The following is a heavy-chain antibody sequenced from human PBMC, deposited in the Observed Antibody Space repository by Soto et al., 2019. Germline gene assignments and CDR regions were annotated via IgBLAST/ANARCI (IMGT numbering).Heavy chain of an antibody. CDR2: IYSGGST. V-gene: IGHV3-66*01. Sequence: EVQLVESGGGLVQPGGSLRLSCAASGFTVSSNYMSWVRQAPGKGLEWVSVIYSGGSTYYADSVKGRLTISRDNSKNTLYLQMNSLRAEDTAVYYCARTRPGYYYMDVWGKGTTVTVSS. CDR1: GFTVSSNY. J-gene: IGHJ6*03. CDR3: ARTRPGYYYMDV. D-gene: IGHD3-10*01.